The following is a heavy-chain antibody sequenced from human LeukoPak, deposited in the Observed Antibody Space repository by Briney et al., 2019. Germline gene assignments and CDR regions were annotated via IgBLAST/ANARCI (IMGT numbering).Heavy chain of an antibody. J-gene: IGHJ4*02. Sequence: GGSLRLSCAASEFTFSGHFMSWVRQAPGKGLEWVANVNQDGSEKYYVESVKGRFTISRDNARDSLYLQMNSLRAEDTAVYYCARAEYYYGSGTTLGVDWGQGTLVTVSS. CDR3: ARAEYYYGSGTTLGVD. V-gene: IGHV3-7*01. CDR1: EFTFSGHF. D-gene: IGHD3-10*01. CDR2: VNQDGSEK.